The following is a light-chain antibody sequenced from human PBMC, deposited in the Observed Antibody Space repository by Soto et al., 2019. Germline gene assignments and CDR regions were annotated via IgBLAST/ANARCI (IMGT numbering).Light chain of an antibody. J-gene: IGKJ1*01. CDR2: GAS. CDR1: QSLLHSNGYNY. V-gene: IGKV2-28*01. CDR3: LQDYNYPWT. Sequence: DIVMTQSPLSLPVTPGEPAPISCRSSQSLLHSNGYNYLDWYQQKPGKAPKLLIYGASSLQSGVPSRFRGSGSGTGFTLPLSRLQPEDCETYYCLQDYNYPWTFGQGTKVDIK.